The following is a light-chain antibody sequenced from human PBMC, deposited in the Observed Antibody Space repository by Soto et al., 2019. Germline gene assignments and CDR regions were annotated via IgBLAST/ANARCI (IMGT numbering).Light chain of an antibody. CDR3: QQRSNWPPYT. CDR1: QSVSSS. J-gene: IGKJ2*01. CDR2: DAS. Sequence: EFVLTQSPATLSLSPGERATLSCRASQSVSSSLAWYQQRPGQAPRLLIYDASNRATGIPARFSGSGSGTDFTLTISSLEPEDFAVYYCQQRSNWPPYTFGQGTKLEIK. V-gene: IGKV3-11*01.